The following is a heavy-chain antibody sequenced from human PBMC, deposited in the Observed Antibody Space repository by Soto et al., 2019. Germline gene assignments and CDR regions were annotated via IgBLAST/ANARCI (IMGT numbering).Heavy chain of an antibody. CDR3: ATAGIAVAGTLLAFDY. CDR1: GYTLPDLS. V-gene: IGHV1-24*01. CDR2: FDPEDGET. Sequence: ASVKVSCKVSGYTLPDLSMHWVRQAPGKGLEWMGGFDPEDGETIYAQKFQGRVTMTEDTSTDTAYMELSSLRSEDTAVYYCATAGIAVAGTLLAFDYWGQGTLVTVSS. D-gene: IGHD6-19*01. J-gene: IGHJ4*02.